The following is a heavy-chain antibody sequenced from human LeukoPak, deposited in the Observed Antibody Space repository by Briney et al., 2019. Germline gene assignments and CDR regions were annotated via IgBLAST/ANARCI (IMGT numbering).Heavy chain of an antibody. CDR1: GFTFSSYE. D-gene: IGHD2-15*01. CDR2: ISSSVSTI. J-gene: IGHJ4*02. V-gene: IGHV3-48*03. Sequence: GGSLRLSCAASGFTFSSYEMNWVRQAPGKGLEWVSYISSSVSTIYYADSVKGRFTISRDNARNSLYLQMNSLRAEDTALYYCARDGGTAGEFDYWGQGTVVTVSS. CDR3: ARDGGTAGEFDY.